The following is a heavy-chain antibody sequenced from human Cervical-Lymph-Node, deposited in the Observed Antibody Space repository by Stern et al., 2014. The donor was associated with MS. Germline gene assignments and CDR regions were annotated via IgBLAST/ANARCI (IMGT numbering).Heavy chain of an antibody. CDR3: AKDRKTYYYGSGSYYNSYYFDY. Sequence: MQLVESGGGVVQPGRSLRLSCVASGFTFTTYGMHWVRQAPGKGLEWVAGILYDGSTTYYADSVKGRFTISRDNSKNTLYLQMSSLRAEDTAVYYCAKDRKTYYYGSGSYYNSYYFDYWGQGTLVTVSS. D-gene: IGHD3-10*01. CDR2: ILYDGSTT. V-gene: IGHV3-30*18. CDR1: GFTFTTYG. J-gene: IGHJ4*02.